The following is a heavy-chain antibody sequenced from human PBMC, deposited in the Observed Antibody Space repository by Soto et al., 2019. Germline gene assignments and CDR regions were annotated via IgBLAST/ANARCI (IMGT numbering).Heavy chain of an antibody. CDR3: AKGVVPAAGYYFDY. CDR1: GFTFSSNA. V-gene: IGHV3-9*01. D-gene: IGHD2-2*01. CDR2: ISWNSGSI. Sequence: PGGSLRLSCAASGFTFSSNAMSWVRQAPGKGLEWVSGISWNSGSIGYADSVKGRFTISRDNAKNSLYLQMNSLRAEDTALYYCAKGVVPAAGYYFDYWGQGTLVTVYS. J-gene: IGHJ4*02.